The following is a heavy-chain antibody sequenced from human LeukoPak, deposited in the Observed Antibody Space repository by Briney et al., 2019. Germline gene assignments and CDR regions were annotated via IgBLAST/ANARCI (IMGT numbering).Heavy chain of an antibody. V-gene: IGHV1-18*01. Sequence: ASVKVSCKASGYTFTNYGINWVRQAPGQGLEWMGSISAYSGNTNYAQKVQGRVTMTTDTSTSTAYMELKSLRSDDTAVYYCARGWGYSGSNGYWDSWGQGTLVTVSS. J-gene: IGHJ4*02. CDR1: GYTFTNYG. CDR3: ARGWGYSGSNGYWDS. D-gene: IGHD5-12*01. CDR2: ISAYSGNT.